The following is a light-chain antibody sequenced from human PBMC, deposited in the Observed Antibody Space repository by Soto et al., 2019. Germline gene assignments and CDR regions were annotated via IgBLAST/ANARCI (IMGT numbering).Light chain of an antibody. V-gene: IGKV4-1*01. CDR3: QQYYGAWT. J-gene: IGKJ1*01. CDR1: RSVLWTSSNKNY. Sequence: DIVMTQSPESLAVSLGERATINCKSSRSVLWTSSNKNYLAWYQQKSGQSPKLLIYWASTRESGVPDLFSGSGSGTDFTLTISSVQAEDVAVYYCQQYYGAWTFGQGTRVEI. CDR2: WAS.